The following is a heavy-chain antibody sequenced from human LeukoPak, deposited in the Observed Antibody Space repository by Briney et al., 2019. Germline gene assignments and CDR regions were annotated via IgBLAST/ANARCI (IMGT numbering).Heavy chain of an antibody. D-gene: IGHD3-22*01. V-gene: IGHV3-66*01. CDR2: IYSGGST. CDR1: GFTFSSYA. Sequence: GGSLRLSCAASGFTFSSYAMSWVRQAPGKGLEWVSVIYSGGSTYYADSVKGRFTISRDNSKNTLYLQMNSLRAEDTAVYYCARVSFYYDSSGYSRAKNWYFDLWGRGTLVTVSS. CDR3: ARVSFYYDSSGYSRAKNWYFDL. J-gene: IGHJ2*01.